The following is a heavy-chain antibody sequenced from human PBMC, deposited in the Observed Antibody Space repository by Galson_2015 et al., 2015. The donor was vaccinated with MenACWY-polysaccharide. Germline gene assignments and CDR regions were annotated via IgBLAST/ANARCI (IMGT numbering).Heavy chain of an antibody. D-gene: IGHD2-21*01. Sequence: SLRLSCAASGFAFTRYRMNRVRQAPGKGLEWLSYVTGSSGTIYYAESVKGRFTISRDNAQNSLVLQLRSLSVEDTAVYYCARERPTVIADSNGMYVRCQGTAVTVS. CDR1: GFAFTRYR. CDR2: VTGSSGTI. J-gene: IGHJ6*02. V-gene: IGHV3-48*01. CDR3: ARERPTVIADSNGMYV.